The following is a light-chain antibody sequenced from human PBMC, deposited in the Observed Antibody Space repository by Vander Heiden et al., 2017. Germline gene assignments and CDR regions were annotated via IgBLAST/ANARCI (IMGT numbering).Light chain of an antibody. Sequence: QSVLTQPPSASGTPGQRVTISCSGSSPNIGSNIVNWYQQLPRTAPKLLIYNKNRRPSGVPDRFSGSKSGTSASLAISGLQSEDESNYYCAAWDDSLNGYVFGTGTQVTVL. CDR2: NKN. CDR3: AAWDDSLNGYV. CDR1: SPNIGSNI. V-gene: IGLV1-44*01. J-gene: IGLJ1*01.